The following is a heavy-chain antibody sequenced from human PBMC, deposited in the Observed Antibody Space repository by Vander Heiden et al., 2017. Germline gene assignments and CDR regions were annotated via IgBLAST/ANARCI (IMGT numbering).Heavy chain of an antibody. CDR2: ISGSGGST. D-gene: IGHD3-22*01. CDR1: GFTFSSYA. CDR3: AKDLYYDSSYYFDY. Sequence: EVQLLESGGGLVQPGGSLSLSCAASGFTFSSYAMSWVRQAPGKGLEWVSAISGSGGSTYYADSVRGRFTISRDNSKNTLYLQINSLRAEDTAVYYCAKDLYYDSSYYFDYWGQGTLVTVSS. J-gene: IGHJ4*02. V-gene: IGHV3-23*01.